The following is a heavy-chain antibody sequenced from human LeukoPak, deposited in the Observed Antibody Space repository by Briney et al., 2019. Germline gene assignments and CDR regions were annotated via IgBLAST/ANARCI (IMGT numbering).Heavy chain of an antibody. D-gene: IGHD5-18*01. J-gene: IGHJ4*02. CDR2: ISSSSSTI. CDR3: ARVELFTAGPIDY. Sequence: GGSLRLSCAASGFTFSSYSMNWVRQAPGKGLEWVSYISSSSSTIYYADSVKGRFTISRDNAKNSLYLQMNSLRAEDTAVYYCARVELFTAGPIDYWGQGTLVTVSS. CDR1: GFTFSSYS. V-gene: IGHV3-48*04.